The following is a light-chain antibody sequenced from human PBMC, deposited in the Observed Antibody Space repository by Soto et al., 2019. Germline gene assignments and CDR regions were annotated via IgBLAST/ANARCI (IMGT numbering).Light chain of an antibody. CDR3: SSYTTSSSYV. Sequence: QSALTQPASVSGSPGQSITISCTGTSSDVGGYIYVSWCQQHPGKAPKLMIYDVTSRPSGVSYRFSGSKSGNTASLTISGLQAEDEADYYCSSYTTSSSYVFGTGTKVTVL. CDR1: SSDVGGYIY. CDR2: DVT. J-gene: IGLJ1*01. V-gene: IGLV2-14*01.